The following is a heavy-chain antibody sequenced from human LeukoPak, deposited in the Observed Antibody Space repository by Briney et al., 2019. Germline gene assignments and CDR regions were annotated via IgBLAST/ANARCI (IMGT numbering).Heavy chain of an antibody. CDR3: AREDYDILTGYPRFDP. J-gene: IGHJ5*02. V-gene: IGHV4-61*02. CDR1: GGSISSGSYY. CDR2: IYTSGST. Sequence: SETLSLTCTVSGGSISSGSYYWSWIRQPAGKGLEWIGRIYTSGSTNYNPSLKSRVTISVDTSKNQFSLKLSSVTAADTAVYYCAREDYDILTGYPRFDPWGQGTLVTASS. D-gene: IGHD3-9*01.